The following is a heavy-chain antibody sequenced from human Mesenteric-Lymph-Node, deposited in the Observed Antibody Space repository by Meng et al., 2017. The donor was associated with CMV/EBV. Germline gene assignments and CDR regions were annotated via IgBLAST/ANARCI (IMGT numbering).Heavy chain of an antibody. Sequence: GESLKISCAASGFTFSNYAMSWVRQAPGKGLEWVSVIYFSGSDTFYADSVKGRFTISRDNSKNTVYLQMNSLRAEDTAVYYCAKGELSTGEALDYWGQGTLVTVSS. CDR1: GFTFSNYA. V-gene: IGHV3-23*03. D-gene: IGHD5/OR15-5a*01. J-gene: IGHJ4*02. CDR2: IYFSGSDT. CDR3: AKGELSTGEALDY.